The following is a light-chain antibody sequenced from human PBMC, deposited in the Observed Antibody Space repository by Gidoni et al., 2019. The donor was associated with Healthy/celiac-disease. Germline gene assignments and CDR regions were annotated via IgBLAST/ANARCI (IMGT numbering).Light chain of an antibody. CDR3: CSYAGSYTSV. CDR1: SSDVGGYNY. V-gene: IGLV2-11*01. Sequence: QSALTQPRPVSGSPGQSVTISCTGTSSDVGGYNYVSWYQQHPGKAPKLMIYDVSKRPSGVPDRFSGSKSGNTASLTICGRQAEDEADYDCCSYAGSYTSVFGGGTKLTVL. CDR2: DVS. J-gene: IGLJ2*01.